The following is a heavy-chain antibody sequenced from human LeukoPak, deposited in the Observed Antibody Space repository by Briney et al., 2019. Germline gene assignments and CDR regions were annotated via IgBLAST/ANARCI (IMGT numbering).Heavy chain of an antibody. CDR3: ARFNSGCSEASCYVHY. CDR2: IYSSGTT. V-gene: IGHV4-59*11. J-gene: IGHJ4*02. Sequence: SETLSLTCTVSDGSMNNHYWTWIRQPPGKGLELIGHIYSSGTTAYTPSLKSRVTMSIDTSKNQFSLNVFSVTAADSAVYYCARFNSGCSEASCYVHYWGQGTLVTVSS. CDR1: DGSMNNHY. D-gene: IGHD2-2*01.